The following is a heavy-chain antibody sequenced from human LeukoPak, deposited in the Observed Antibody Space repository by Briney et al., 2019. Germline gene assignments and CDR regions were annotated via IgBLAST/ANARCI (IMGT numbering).Heavy chain of an antibody. CDR1: GGSISSYY. D-gene: IGHD2-2*01. CDR2: IYYSGST. Sequence: SETLSLTCTVSGGSISSYYWSWIRQPPGKGLEWIGHIYYSGSTNYNPSLKSRVTISVDTSKNQFSLKLSSVTAADTAVYYCARQRAIVVPAAMFWFDPWGQGTLVTVSS. CDR3: ARQRAIVVPAAMFWFDP. J-gene: IGHJ5*02. V-gene: IGHV4-59*08.